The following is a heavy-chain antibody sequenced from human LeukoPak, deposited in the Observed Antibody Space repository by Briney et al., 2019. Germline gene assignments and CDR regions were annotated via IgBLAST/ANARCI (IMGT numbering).Heavy chain of an antibody. D-gene: IGHD3-10*01. CDR1: GYTFTNYD. CDR2: ISTYSGST. Sequence: ASVKVSCKASGYTFTNYDFSWARQAPGQGLEWMGWISTYSGSTNYAQKFQGRVTMTRDTSISTAYMELSRLRSDDTAVYYCARRGRGADYYYYMDVWGKGTTVTVSS. J-gene: IGHJ6*03. CDR3: ARRGRGADYYYYMDV. V-gene: IGHV1-2*02.